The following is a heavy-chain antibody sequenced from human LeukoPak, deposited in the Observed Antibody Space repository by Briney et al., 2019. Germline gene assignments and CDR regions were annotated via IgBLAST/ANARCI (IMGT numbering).Heavy chain of an antibody. J-gene: IGHJ4*02. D-gene: IGHD6-6*01. CDR3: ARAYSSSSPYGY. Sequence: GGSLRLSCAASGFTFSSYSMNWVRQAPGKGLEWVSSISYSGSYIYYADSMKGRFTISRDNAKDSLYLQMDSLRAEDTAVYYCARAYSSSSPYGYWGQGTLVTVSS. CDR1: GFTFSSYS. V-gene: IGHV3-21*01. CDR2: ISYSGSYI.